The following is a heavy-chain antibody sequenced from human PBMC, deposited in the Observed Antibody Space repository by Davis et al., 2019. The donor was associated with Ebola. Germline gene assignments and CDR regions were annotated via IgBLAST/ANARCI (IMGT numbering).Heavy chain of an antibody. CDR3: AKDQGGRYYYYGMDV. CDR1: GFTFSSYA. CDR2: ISGSGGST. Sequence: GESLKISCAASGFTFSSYAMSWVRQAPGKGLEWVSAISGSGGSTYYADSVKGRFTISRDNSKNTLYLQMNSLRAEDTAVYYCAKDQGGRYYYYGMDVWGQGTTVTVSS. D-gene: IGHD3-16*01. J-gene: IGHJ6*02. V-gene: IGHV3-23*01.